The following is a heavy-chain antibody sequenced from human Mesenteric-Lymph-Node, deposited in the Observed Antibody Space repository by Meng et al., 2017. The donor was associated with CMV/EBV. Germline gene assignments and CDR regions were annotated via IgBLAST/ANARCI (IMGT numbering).Heavy chain of an antibody. CDR3: ARDLVGATLIEWGARDVRGGYLDY. J-gene: IGHJ4*02. Sequence: ASVKVSCKASGYTFTDYYMHWVRQAPGQGLEWMGRINPKSGGTNYAQNFQGRVTMTRDTSITTAYMELSRLRSDDTAVYDCARDLVGATLIEWGARDVRGGYLDYWGQGTLVTVSS. CDR2: INPKSGGT. D-gene: IGHD1-26*01. V-gene: IGHV1-2*06. CDR1: GYTFTDYY.